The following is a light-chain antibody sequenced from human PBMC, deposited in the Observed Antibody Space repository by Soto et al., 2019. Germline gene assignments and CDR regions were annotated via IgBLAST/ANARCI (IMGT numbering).Light chain of an antibody. Sequence: IVMTQSPATLSVSPGERATLSCRASQSVRSNLAWYQQKPGQAPSLLIYGASTRATGVPARFSGSGSGTEFTLSISSLQSEDFAVYYCQQFTMWPYTFGQGTKVEI. CDR1: QSVRSN. J-gene: IGKJ2*01. CDR2: GAS. V-gene: IGKV3-15*01. CDR3: QQFTMWPYT.